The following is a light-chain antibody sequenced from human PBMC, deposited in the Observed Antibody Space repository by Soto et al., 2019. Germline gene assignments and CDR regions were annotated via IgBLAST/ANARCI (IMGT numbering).Light chain of an antibody. CDR2: DAS. V-gene: IGKV1-5*01. Sequence: DIQMTQSPSTLSASIGDRVTITCRAGQSITDWLAWYQQKAGKAPKLLIYDASSLESDVPSRFSGRGSGTEFTLTITSLQPDDSATDYCQQYNTYPFTFGPGTKVDIK. CDR3: QQYNTYPFT. J-gene: IGKJ3*01. CDR1: QSITDW.